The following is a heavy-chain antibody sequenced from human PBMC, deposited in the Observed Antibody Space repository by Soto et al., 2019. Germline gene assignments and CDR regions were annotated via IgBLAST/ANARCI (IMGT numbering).Heavy chain of an antibody. CDR2: INHSGGT. CDR1: GGSFSGYY. D-gene: IGHD2-8*02. Sequence: QVQLQPWGAGLLKPSETLSLTCAVYGGSFSGYYWTWIRQPPGTGLGWIGEINHSGGTNYIPSLKSGVTISVDTSKIQYSLDLTSVTAADTAVYYCARDKITGLFDYWGQRTLVTVSS. V-gene: IGHV4-34*01. J-gene: IGHJ4*02. CDR3: ARDKITGLFDY.